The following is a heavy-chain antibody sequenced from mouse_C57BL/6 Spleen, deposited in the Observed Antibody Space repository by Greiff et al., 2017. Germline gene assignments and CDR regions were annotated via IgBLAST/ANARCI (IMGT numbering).Heavy chain of an antibody. Sequence: EESGPGLVKPSQSLSLTCSVTGYSITSGYYWNWIRQFPGNKLEWMGYISYDGSNNYNPSLKNRISITRDTSKNQFFLKLNSVTTEDTATYYCARDYSNLRAWFAYWGQGSLVTVSA. V-gene: IGHV3-6*01. CDR3: ARDYSNLRAWFAY. J-gene: IGHJ3*01. D-gene: IGHD2-5*01. CDR1: GYSITSGYY. CDR2: ISYDGSN.